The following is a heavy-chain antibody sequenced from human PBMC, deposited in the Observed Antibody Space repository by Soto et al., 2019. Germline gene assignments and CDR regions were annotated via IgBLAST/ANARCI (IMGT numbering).Heavy chain of an antibody. CDR3: ARDYSQYYFDY. Sequence: QVQLVESGGGVVQPGRSLRLSCAASGFTFSSYGMHWVRQAPGKGLEWVAVIWDDGSNKYYADSVKSRFTISRDNSKNTLYLQMNSLRAEDTAVYYCARDYSQYYFDYWGQGTLVTVSS. J-gene: IGHJ4*02. CDR2: IWDDGSNK. CDR1: GFTFSSYG. V-gene: IGHV3-33*01. D-gene: IGHD6-13*01.